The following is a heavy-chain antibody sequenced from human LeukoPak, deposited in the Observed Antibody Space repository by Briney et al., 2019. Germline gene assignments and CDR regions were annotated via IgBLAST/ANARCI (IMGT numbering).Heavy chain of an antibody. J-gene: IGHJ5*02. Sequence: GECLKISCKGSGYSFTSYWIGWVRQMPGKGLEWMGIIYPGDSDTRYSPSFQGQVTISADKSISTAYLQWSSLKASDTAMYYCARRYYYDSSGYYWFDPWGQGTLVTVSS. CDR3: ARRYYYDSSGYYWFDP. CDR2: IYPGDSDT. D-gene: IGHD3-22*01. CDR1: GYSFTSYW. V-gene: IGHV5-51*01.